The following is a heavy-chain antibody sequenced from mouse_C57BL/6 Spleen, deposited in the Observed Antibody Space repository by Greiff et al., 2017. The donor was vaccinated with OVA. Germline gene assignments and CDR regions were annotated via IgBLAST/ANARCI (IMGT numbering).Heavy chain of an antibody. CDR3: ARGYGNHWYFDV. CDR2: IYPGDGDT. Sequence: VQLQQSGPELAKPGASVKISCKASGYAFSSSWMNWVKQRPGKGLEWIGRIYPGDGDTNYNRKFKGKATLTADKSSSTAYMQLSSLTSEDSAVYFCARGYGNHWYFDVWGTGTTVTVSS. J-gene: IGHJ1*03. V-gene: IGHV1-82*01. CDR1: GYAFSSSW. D-gene: IGHD2-1*01.